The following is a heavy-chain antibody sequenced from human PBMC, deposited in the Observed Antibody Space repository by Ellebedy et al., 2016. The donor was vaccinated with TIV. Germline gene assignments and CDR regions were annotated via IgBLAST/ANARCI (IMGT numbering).Heavy chain of an antibody. CDR1: GYTFTGYY. Sequence: ASVKVSCXVSGYTFTGYYMHWVRQAPGQGLEWMGWINPNSGGTNYAQKFQGRVTMTRDTSISTAYMELSRLRSDDTAVYYCARGRYGSGSHAFDVWGQGTMVSVSS. CDR3: ARGRYGSGSHAFDV. D-gene: IGHD3-10*01. J-gene: IGHJ3*01. CDR2: INPNSGGT. V-gene: IGHV1-2*02.